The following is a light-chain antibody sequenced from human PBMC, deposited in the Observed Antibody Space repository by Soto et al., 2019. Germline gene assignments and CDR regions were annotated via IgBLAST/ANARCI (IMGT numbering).Light chain of an antibody. J-gene: IGKJ5*01. CDR3: QQSYSKPIT. CDR2: AAS. CDR1: QSISNW. Sequence: DIQMTQSPSTLPASVGDRFTITCRASQSISNWLAWYQQKPGKAPKSLIYAASNLQSGVPSRFSGSGSGTDFTLTISSLQPEDFATYYCQQSYSKPITFGQGTRLEIK. V-gene: IGKV1-39*01.